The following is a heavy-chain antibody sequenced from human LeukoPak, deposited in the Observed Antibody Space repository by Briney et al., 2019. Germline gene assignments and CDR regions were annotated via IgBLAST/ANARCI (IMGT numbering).Heavy chain of an antibody. CDR1: GYTFTSYA. Sequence: GASVKVSCKASGYTFTSYAMNWVRQAPGQGLEWMGWINTNTGNPTYAQGFTGRFVFSLDTSVSTAYLQISSLKAEDTAVYYCARDVTRIAAARGRHWFDPWGQGTLVTVSS. CDR3: ARDVTRIAAARGRHWFDP. D-gene: IGHD6-13*01. V-gene: IGHV7-4-1*02. J-gene: IGHJ5*02. CDR2: INTNTGNP.